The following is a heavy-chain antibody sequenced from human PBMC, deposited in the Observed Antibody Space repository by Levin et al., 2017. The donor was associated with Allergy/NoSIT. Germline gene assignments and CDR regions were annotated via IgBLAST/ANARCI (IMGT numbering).Heavy chain of an antibody. CDR2: INPNSGGT. V-gene: IGHV1-2*02. CDR1: GYTFTGYY. CDR3: APITMVRGTRGQPHPL. Sequence: ASVKVSCKASGYTFTGYYMHWVRQAPGQGLEWMGWINPNSGGTNYAQKFQGRVTMTRDTSISTAYMELSRLRSDDTAVYYCAPITMVRGTRGQPHPLWGRGTLVTVSS. J-gene: IGHJ2*01. D-gene: IGHD3-10*01.